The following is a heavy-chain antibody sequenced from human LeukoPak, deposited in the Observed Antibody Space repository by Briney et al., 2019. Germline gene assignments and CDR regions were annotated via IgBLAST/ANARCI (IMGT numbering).Heavy chain of an antibody. D-gene: IGHD3-3*01. CDR2: INHSGST. CDR3: ARRGKTYYDFWSGYYTRENYFDY. CDR1: GGSFSGYY. V-gene: IGHV4-34*01. Sequence: PSETLSLTCAVYGGSFSGYYWSWIRQPPGKGLEWIGEINHSGSTNYNPSLKSRVTISVDTSKNQFSLKLSSVTAADTAVYYCARRGKTYYDFWSGYYTRENYFDYWGQGTLVTVSS. J-gene: IGHJ4*02.